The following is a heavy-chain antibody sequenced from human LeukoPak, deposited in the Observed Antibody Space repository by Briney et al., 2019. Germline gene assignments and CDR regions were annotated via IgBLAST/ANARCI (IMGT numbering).Heavy chain of an antibody. V-gene: IGHV3-30*18. CDR1: GFTFSSYG. CDR2: IPYDGSNK. Sequence: GGSLTLSCAASGFTFSSYGMHWVRHAPGNGLEWVAVIPYDGSNKYYADSVKGRFTISRDNTKNTLYLQMNSLRAEDTAVYYCAKDPRWSGYSYYYYYYGMDVWGQGTTVTVSS. J-gene: IGHJ6*02. CDR3: AKDPRWSGYSYYYYYYGMDV. D-gene: IGHD3-3*01.